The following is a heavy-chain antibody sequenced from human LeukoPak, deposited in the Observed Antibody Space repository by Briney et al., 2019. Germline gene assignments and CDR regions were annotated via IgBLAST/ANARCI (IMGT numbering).Heavy chain of an antibody. D-gene: IGHD6-19*01. V-gene: IGHV3-66*01. Sequence: PGGSLRLSCAASGFTVSSNYMSWVRQAPGKGLEWVSVIYSGGSTYYADSVKGRFTISRDNSKNTLYLQMNSLRAEDTAVYYCARDRPPGRDSSGWYVDYWGQGTLVTVSS. CDR2: IYSGGST. CDR3: ARDRPPGRDSSGWYVDY. CDR1: GFTVSSNY. J-gene: IGHJ4*02.